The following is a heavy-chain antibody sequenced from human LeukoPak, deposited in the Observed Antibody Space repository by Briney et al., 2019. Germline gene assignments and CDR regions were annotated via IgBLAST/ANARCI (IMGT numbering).Heavy chain of an antibody. CDR1: GYTLSGYY. J-gene: IGHJ4*02. CDR2: INPNSGGT. D-gene: IGHD3-10*01. Sequence: ASVKVSCKASGYTLSGYYIRWVRQAPGQGLEWMGWINPNSGGTNYAQKFQGRVTMTRATSISTAYMELSRLRSDDTAVYYCATVGFRDNFDYWGQGTLVTVSS. CDR3: ATVGFRDNFDY. V-gene: IGHV1-2*02.